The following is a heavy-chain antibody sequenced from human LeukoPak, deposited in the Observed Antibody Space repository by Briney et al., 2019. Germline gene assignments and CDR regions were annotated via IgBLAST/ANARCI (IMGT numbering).Heavy chain of an antibody. CDR2: ISYDGSNK. Sequence: GRSLRLSCAASGFTFSSYAMHWVRQAPGKGLEWVAVISYDGSNKYYADSVKGRFTISRDNSKNTLYLQMNSLRAEDTAVYYCASPSYSSSWLYYFDYWGQGTLVTVSS. V-gene: IGHV3-30*04. CDR1: GFTFSSYA. CDR3: ASPSYSSSWLYYFDY. J-gene: IGHJ4*02. D-gene: IGHD6-13*01.